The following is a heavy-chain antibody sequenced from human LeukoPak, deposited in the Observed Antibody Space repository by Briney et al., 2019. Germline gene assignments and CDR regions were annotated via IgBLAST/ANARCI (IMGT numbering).Heavy chain of an antibody. Sequence: SETLSLTCSVSGGSITNYYWGWIRQPPGKGPEWLGTIFRAGNTYYNPSLKSRVTISVDTSRNQFSLKLSSVTAADTAMYYCARVVPVGGNDYWGQGTLVTVSS. CDR2: IFRAGNT. D-gene: IGHD4-23*01. J-gene: IGHJ4*02. CDR1: GGSITNYY. CDR3: ARVVPVGGNDY. V-gene: IGHV4-38-2*02.